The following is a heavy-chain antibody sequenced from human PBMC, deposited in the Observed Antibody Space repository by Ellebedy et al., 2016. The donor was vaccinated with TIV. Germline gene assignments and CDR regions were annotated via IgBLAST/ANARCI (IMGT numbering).Heavy chain of an antibody. CDR1: GFTFSGYY. D-gene: IGHD6-13*01. V-gene: IGHV3-11*01. Sequence: PGGSLRLSCAASGFTFSGYYMSWFRQAPGKGPEWVSYISYSGDLMYYADSVKGRFTTSRDNAENSLYLQMNSLRAEDTAVYYCARIGVIAAAGASDYWGQGTLVIVSS. CDR3: ARIGVIAAAGASDY. J-gene: IGHJ4*02. CDR2: ISYSGDLM.